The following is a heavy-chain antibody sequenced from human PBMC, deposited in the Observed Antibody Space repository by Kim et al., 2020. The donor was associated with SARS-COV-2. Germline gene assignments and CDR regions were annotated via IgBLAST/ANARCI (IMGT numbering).Heavy chain of an antibody. V-gene: IGHV3-30-3*01. CDR2: ISYDGSNK. CDR1: GFTFSSYA. J-gene: IGHJ3*02. CDR3: ARVASLMYSSSWRDAFDI. D-gene: IGHD6-13*01. Sequence: GGSLRLSCAASGFTFSSYAMHWVRQAPGKGLEWVAVISYDGSNKYYADSVKGRFTISRDNSKNTLYLQMNSLRAEDTAVYYCARVASLMYSSSWRDAFDIWGQGTMVTVSS.